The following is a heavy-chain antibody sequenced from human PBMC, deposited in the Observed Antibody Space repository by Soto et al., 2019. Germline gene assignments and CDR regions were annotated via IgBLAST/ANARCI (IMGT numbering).Heavy chain of an antibody. V-gene: IGHV3-33*01. J-gene: IGHJ6*02. Sequence: PGGSLRLSCAASGFTFSSYGMHWVRQAPGKGLEWVAVIWYDGSNKYYADSVKGRFTISRDNSKNTLYLQMNSLRAEATAAYYCARDHPSSGWYDGYYCGMDVWGQGTTVTVSS. D-gene: IGHD6-19*01. CDR2: IWYDGSNK. CDR3: ARDHPSSGWYDGYYCGMDV. CDR1: GFTFSSYG.